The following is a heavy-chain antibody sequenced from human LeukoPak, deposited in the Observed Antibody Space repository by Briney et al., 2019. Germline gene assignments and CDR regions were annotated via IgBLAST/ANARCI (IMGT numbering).Heavy chain of an antibody. J-gene: IGHJ4*02. Sequence: ASVKVSCKASGYTFTSYGISWVRQAPGQGLEWMGWISAYNGNTNYAQKLQGRVTMTTDTSTSTAYMELRSLRSDDTAVYYCARRGYDILTGYGYFDYWGQGTLVTVSS. CDR1: GYTFTSYG. D-gene: IGHD3-9*01. CDR2: ISAYNGNT. CDR3: ARRGYDILTGYGYFDY. V-gene: IGHV1-18*01.